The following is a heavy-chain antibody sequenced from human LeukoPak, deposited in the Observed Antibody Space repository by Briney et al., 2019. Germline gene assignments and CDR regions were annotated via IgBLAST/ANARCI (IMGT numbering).Heavy chain of an antibody. Sequence: GGSLRLSCAAPGFTVSSSYMSWVRQAPGKGLEWVSYIYNDGRTFYADSVKGRFTISRDSSKNTLYLQMNSLRAEDTAVYYCARAFAHHFDYWGQGTLVTVSS. V-gene: IGHV3-53*01. CDR3: ARAFAHHFDY. CDR2: IYNDGRT. D-gene: IGHD3-16*01. J-gene: IGHJ4*02. CDR1: GFTVSSSY.